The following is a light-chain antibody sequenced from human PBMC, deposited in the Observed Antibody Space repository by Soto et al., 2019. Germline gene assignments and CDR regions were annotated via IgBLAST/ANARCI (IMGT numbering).Light chain of an antibody. CDR1: QRITTY. J-gene: IGKJ2*01. V-gene: IGKV1-39*01. CDR2: TSG. Sequence: IHMTQSPSSLSASVGDRVTITCRARQRITTYLNGYQQKPGEAPKLLISTSGTLQRGVPSRFSGSGSGTDFTLPITSLQPADFATYCCQQTYSTPYTFGQGPKLEIK. CDR3: QQTYSTPYT.